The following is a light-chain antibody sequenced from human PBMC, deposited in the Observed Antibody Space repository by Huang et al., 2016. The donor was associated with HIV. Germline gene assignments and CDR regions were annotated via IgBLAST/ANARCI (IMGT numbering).Light chain of an antibody. Sequence: EIVLTQSPGTLSLSPGERATLSCRASQSVGRNVGWYQQKAGQIPRLVSYDASTRATGIPARFRGSGSGTDFTLTISSLEPEDVAVYYCQKRDSFGQGTRLDIK. CDR3: QKRDS. CDR1: QSVGRN. V-gene: IGKV3-11*01. CDR2: DAS. J-gene: IGKJ5*01.